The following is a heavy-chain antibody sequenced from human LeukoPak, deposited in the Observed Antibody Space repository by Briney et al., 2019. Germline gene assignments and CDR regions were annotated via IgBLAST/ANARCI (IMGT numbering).Heavy chain of an antibody. Sequence: ASVKVSCKVSGYTLTELSMHWVRQAPGKGLEWMGGFDPEDGETIYAQKFQGRVTMTEDTSTDTAYMELSSLRSEDTAVYYCATALEYPDLVVAFDYWGQGTLVTVSS. D-gene: IGHD2-15*01. CDR1: GYTLTELS. CDR3: ATALEYPDLVVAFDY. CDR2: FDPEDGET. V-gene: IGHV1-24*01. J-gene: IGHJ4*02.